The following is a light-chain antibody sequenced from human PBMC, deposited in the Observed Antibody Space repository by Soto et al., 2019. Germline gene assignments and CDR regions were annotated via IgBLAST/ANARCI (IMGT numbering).Light chain of an antibody. Sequence: EIVLTQSPGTLSLSPGERATLSCRASQSVSSSSLAWYQQKPGQAPRLLIYGASSRATGIRGSSSGIGSGTDLTLTSSILDPEDLVMYCCQKYGSPPPMYTFGQGTKLKI. J-gene: IGKJ2*01. CDR3: QKYGSPPPMYT. V-gene: IGKV3-20*01. CDR2: GAS. CDR1: QSVSSSS.